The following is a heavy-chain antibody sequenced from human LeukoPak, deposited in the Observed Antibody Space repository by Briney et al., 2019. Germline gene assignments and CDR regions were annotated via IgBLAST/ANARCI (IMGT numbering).Heavy chain of an antibody. CDR1: GYTFTSYG. D-gene: IGHD3-22*01. J-gene: IGHJ6*02. CDR3: ARDRDSSGYYFGYYYYGMDV. CDR2: ISAYNGNT. Sequence: ASVKVSCKASGYTFTSYGISWVRQAPGQGLEWMGWISAYNGNTNYAQKLQGRVTMTTDTSTSTAYMELRSLRSDDTAVYYCARDRDSSGYYFGYYYYGMDVWGQGTTVTVSS. V-gene: IGHV1-18*01.